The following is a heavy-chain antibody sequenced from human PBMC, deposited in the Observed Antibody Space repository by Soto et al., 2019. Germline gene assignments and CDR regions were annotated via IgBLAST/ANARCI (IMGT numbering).Heavy chain of an antibody. D-gene: IGHD3-22*01. CDR3: ARLDSTGHHLDF. CDR2: IYYTGST. Sequence: SETLSLTCTVSGDSISRGGFYWSWIRQHPGKGLEWIGHIYYTGSTHYNPSLKSRLAMLIDTSNNQVSLKLSSVTAADTAVYSCARLDSTGHHLDFWGQGTLVTVSS. V-gene: IGHV4-31*03. J-gene: IGHJ4*02. CDR1: GDSISRGGFY.